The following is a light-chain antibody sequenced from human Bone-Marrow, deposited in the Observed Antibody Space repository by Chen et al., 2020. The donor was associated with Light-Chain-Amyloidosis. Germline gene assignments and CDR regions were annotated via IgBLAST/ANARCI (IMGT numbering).Light chain of an antibody. CDR3: SSYTITNTLV. J-gene: IGLJ1*01. Sequence: QFALTQPASVPGSPGQSPTISCNGTSSDVGGDNHVSWYQQHPDKAPKLMIYEVTNRPSWVPDRFSGSKSDNTASLTISGLQTEDEADYFCSSYTITNTLVFGSGTRVTVL. V-gene: IGLV2-14*01. CDR2: EVT. CDR1: SSDVGGDNH.